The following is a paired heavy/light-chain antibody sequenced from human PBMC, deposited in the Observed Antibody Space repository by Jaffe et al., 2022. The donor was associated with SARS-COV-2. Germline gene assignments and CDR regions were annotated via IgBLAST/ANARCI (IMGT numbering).Heavy chain of an antibody. CDR3: AKHYGSGEVYYMHV. CDR1: GFTFSNYA. CDR2: IGGGGGNT. J-gene: IGHJ6*03. V-gene: IGHV3-23*04. Sequence: EVQLVESGGGLVQPGGSLRLSCAASGFTFSNYAMSWVRQAPGKGLEWVSTIGGGGGNTYYADSVKGRFTISRDNSKSTLYLQMSSLRAEDTAVYHCAKHYGSGEVYYMHVWGKGTTVTVSS. D-gene: IGHD3-10*01.
Light chain of an antibody. CDR1: NIGSKS. V-gene: IGLV3-21*04. CDR3: QAWDSSSDHYV. J-gene: IGLJ1*01. Sequence: SYVLTQPPSVSVAPGKTARITCGGNNIGSKSVHWYQQKPGQAPVLVMYYDSDRPSGIPERFSGSNSGNTATLTISRVEAGDEADYYCQAWDSSSDHYVFGTGTKVTAL. CDR2: YDS.